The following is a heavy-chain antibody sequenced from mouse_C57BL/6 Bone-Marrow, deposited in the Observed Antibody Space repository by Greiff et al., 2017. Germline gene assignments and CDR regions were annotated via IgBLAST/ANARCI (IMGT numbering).Heavy chain of an antibody. CDR2: IYPGSGST. CDR3: ARGVTTPEENAMDY. V-gene: IGHV1-55*01. CDR1: GYTFTSYW. D-gene: IGHD2-3*01. J-gene: IGHJ4*01. Sequence: QVQLKQPGAELVKPGASVKMSCKASGYTFTSYWITWVKQRPGQGLAWIGDIYPGSGSTNYNEKFKSKATLTVDTSSSTAYMQLSSLTSEDSAVYYCARGVTTPEENAMDYWGQGTSVTVSS.